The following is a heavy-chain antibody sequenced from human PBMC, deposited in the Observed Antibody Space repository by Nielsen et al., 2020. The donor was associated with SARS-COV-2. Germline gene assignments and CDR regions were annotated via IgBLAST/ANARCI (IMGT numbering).Heavy chain of an antibody. J-gene: IGHJ2*01. Sequence: GGSLRPSCAASGFTFDDYAMHWVRQAPGKGLEWVPGISWNSGSIGYADSVKGRFTISRDNAKNSLYLQMNSLRAEDTALYYCAKDMGPVIWYFDLWGRGTLVTVSS. CDR3: AKDMGPVIWYFDL. D-gene: IGHD3-10*01. CDR2: ISWNSGSI. V-gene: IGHV3-9*01. CDR1: GFTFDDYA.